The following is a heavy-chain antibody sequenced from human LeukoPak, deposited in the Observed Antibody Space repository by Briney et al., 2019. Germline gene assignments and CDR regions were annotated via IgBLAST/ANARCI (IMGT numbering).Heavy chain of an antibody. V-gene: IGHV1-2*02. CDR1: GYTFTGYY. CDR2: INPNSGGT. D-gene: IGHD6-19*01. CDR3: ARPFGSGCYLSSEVDY. J-gene: IGHJ4*02. Sequence: ASVKVSCKASGYTFTGYYMHWVQQAPGQGLEWMGWINPNSGGTNYAQKFQGRVTMTRDTSISTAYMELSRLRSDDTAVYYCARPFGSGCYLSSEVDYWGQGTLVTVSS.